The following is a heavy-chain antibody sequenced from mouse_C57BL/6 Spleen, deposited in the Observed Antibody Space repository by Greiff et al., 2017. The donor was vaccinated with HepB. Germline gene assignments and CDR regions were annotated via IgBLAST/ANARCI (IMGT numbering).Heavy chain of an antibody. CDR2: IDPEDGET. D-gene: IGHD4-1*01. CDR1: GFNIKDYY. J-gene: IGHJ4*01. V-gene: IGHV14-2*01. CDR3: ARTGTGVYYAMYY. Sequence: EVQVVESGAELVKPGASVKLSCTASGFNIKDYYMHWVKQRTEQGLEWIGRIDPEDGETKYAPKFKGKATITADTTSNTAYLQLSSLKSEDTAVYYFARTGTGVYYAMYYWGQGNAVTVSS.